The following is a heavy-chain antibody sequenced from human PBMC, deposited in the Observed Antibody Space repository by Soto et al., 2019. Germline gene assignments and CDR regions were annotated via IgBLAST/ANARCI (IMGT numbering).Heavy chain of an antibody. V-gene: IGHV6-1*01. Sequence: SQTLSLTCAISGDSVSSNSAAWNWIRQSPSRGLEWLGRTYYRSKWYNDYAVSVKSRITINPDTSKNQFSLQLNSVTPEDTAVYYCARDGAARPAGGSYYYYGMDVWGQGTTVTVSS. D-gene: IGHD6-6*01. J-gene: IGHJ6*02. CDR3: ARDGAARPAGGSYYYYGMDV. CDR2: TYYRSKWYN. CDR1: GDSVSSNSAA.